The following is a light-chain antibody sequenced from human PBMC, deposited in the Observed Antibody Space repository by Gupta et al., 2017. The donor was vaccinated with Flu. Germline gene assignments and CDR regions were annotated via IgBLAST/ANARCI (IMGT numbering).Light chain of an antibody. CDR3: GSYGAVGV. V-gene: IGLV2-14*01. CDR1: RSNIGAYNY. J-gene: IGLJ2*01. Sequence: QSALTQPASASGSPGQSIAISCTGTRSNIGAYNYVSWYEQHPGKAPKLMIYEVSNRPSGVSTRFSGSKSGNTASLTIAGLQAEDEADYYGGSYGAVGVFGGGTKVTVL. CDR2: EVS.